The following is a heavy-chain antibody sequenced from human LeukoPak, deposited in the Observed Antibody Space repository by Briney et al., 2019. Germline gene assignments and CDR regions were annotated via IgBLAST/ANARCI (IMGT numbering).Heavy chain of an antibody. CDR2: ISGSGGST. V-gene: IGHV3-23*01. Sequence: AGGSLRLSCAASGFTFSSYAMSWVRQAPGKGLEWVSAISGSGGSTYYADSVKGRFTISRDNSKNTLYLQMNSLRAEDTAVYYCPTSRYCSSTSCHRSGAFDIWGQGTMVTVSS. CDR1: GFTFSSYA. J-gene: IGHJ3*02. D-gene: IGHD2-2*01. CDR3: PTSRYCSSTSCHRSGAFDI.